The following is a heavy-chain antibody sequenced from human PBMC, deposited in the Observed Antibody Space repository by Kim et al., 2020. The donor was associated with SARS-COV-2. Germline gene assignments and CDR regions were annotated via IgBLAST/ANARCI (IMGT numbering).Heavy chain of an antibody. D-gene: IGHD3-16*02. V-gene: IGHV4-34*01. CDR3: ARGVYDYVWGSYRYTNPYYFDY. J-gene: IGHJ4*02. CDR2: INHSGST. Sequence: SETLSLTCAVYGGSFSGYYWSWIRQPPGKGLEWIGEINHSGSTNYNPSLKSRVTISVDTSKNQFSLKLSSVTAADTAVYYCARGVYDYVWGSYRYTNPYYFDYWGQGTLVTVSS. CDR1: GGSFSGYY.